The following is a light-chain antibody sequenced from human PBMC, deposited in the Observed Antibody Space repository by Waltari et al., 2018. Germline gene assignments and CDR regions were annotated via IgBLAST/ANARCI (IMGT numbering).Light chain of an antibody. CDR2: EGS. CDR1: SSDVGRYNL. V-gene: IGLV2-23*01. Sequence: QSALTQPASVSGSPGQSITVSCPGTSSDVGRYNLGSWYQQHPGKAPKPMIYEGSKRPSGVSNRFSGSKSGNTASLTISGLQAEDEADYYCCSYAGSSTLLFGGGTKVTVL. J-gene: IGLJ2*01. CDR3: CSYAGSSTLL.